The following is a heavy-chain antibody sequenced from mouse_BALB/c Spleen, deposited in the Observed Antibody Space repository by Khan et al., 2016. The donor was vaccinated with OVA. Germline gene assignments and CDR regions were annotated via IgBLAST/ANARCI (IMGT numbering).Heavy chain of an antibody. CDR1: GFTFSSFG. V-gene: IGHV5-17*02. D-gene: IGHD2-3*01. CDR2: ISSGSSTI. CDR3: ARGYWAY. J-gene: IGHJ3*01. Sequence: EVELVESGGGLVQPGGSRKLSCAASGFTFSSFGMHWVRQAPEKGLEWVAYISSGSSTIYYADTVKGRFTISRDNPKKTLFLQMTSLRSEDTAMYYCARGYWAYGGQGTLVTVSA.